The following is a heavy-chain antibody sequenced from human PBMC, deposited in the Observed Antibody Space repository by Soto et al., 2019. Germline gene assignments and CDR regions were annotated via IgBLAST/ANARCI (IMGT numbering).Heavy chain of an antibody. V-gene: IGHV1-2*02. CDR2: INPNSGGT. Sequence: ASVKVSCKASGYTFTGHYMHWVRQAPGQGLEWMGWINPNSGGTNYAQKFQGRVTMTRDTSISTAYMELSRLRSDDTAVYYCAATPPIRSPRGYYYYYGMDVWGQGTTVTVSS. J-gene: IGHJ6*02. CDR1: GYTFTGHY. CDR3: AATPPIRSPRGYYYYYGMDV. D-gene: IGHD3-10*01.